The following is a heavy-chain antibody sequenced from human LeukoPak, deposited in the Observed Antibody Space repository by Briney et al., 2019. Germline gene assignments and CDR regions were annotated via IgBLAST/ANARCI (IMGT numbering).Heavy chain of an antibody. J-gene: IGHJ4*02. V-gene: IGHV3-23*01. CDR2: INSGGTT. Sequence: GGSLRLSCAASGFTFSDYGMSWVRRAPGKGLEWVSGINSGGTTYYADSVKGRFTISRDKSQNTLNLQMNTLGAEDTAVYYCAKALSGFHFDNWGQGTLVTVSA. CDR1: GFTFSDYG. D-gene: IGHD1-26*01. CDR3: AKALSGFHFDN.